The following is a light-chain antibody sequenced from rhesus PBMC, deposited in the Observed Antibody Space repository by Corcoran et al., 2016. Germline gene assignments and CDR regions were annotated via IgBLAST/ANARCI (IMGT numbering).Light chain of an antibody. CDR2: KES. CDR3: QQGYGIPYT. J-gene: IGKJ2*01. V-gene: IGKV1-74*01. Sequence: DIQMTQSPSALSASVGDRVTITCRASENVNNYLNWYQQKPGKAPRLLLYKESTLQIGVPSRFSGSGSGTDDTFTISSLQPEDVASYDCQQGYGIPYTFGQGTKVDIK. CDR1: ENVNNY.